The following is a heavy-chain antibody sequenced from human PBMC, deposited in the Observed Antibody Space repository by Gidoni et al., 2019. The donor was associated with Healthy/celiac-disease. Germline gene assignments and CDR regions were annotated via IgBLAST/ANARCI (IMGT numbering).Heavy chain of an antibody. J-gene: IGHJ4*02. Sequence: QVQLVQSGAEVKKPGASVKVSCKASGYTFTSYDINWVRQATGQGLEWMGWMNPNSGNTGYAQKFQGRVTMTRNTSISTAYMELISLRSEDTAVYYCARGWTSRDGYNLGYWGQGTLVTVSS. V-gene: IGHV1-8*01. D-gene: IGHD5-12*01. CDR2: MNPNSGNT. CDR3: ARGWTSRDGYNLGY. CDR1: GYTFTSYD.